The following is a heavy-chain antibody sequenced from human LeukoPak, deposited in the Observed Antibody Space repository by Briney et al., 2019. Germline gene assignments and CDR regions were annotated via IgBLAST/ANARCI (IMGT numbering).Heavy chain of an antibody. CDR3: ARDHGPGWFDP. CDR2: VSPDGGTT. D-gene: IGHD4-17*01. Sequence: PGGSLRLSCAASGFTLSSSWMHWVRQAPGKGLVWLSRVSPDGGTTAYADSVKGRFTISRDNAKNELFLQMNSLRAEDTAVYYCARDHGPGWFDPWGQGTLVTVSS. V-gene: IGHV3-74*01. J-gene: IGHJ5*02. CDR1: GFTLSSSW.